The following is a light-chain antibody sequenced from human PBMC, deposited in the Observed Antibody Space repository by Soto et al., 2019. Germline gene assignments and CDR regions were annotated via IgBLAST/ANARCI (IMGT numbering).Light chain of an antibody. CDR3: SSSAGSNNLGV. CDR2: EVN. CDR1: SSDVGGYDY. Sequence: QSVLTQPASVSGSPGQSITISCTGTSSDVGGYDYVSWYLQHPGEAPKLIIYEVNKRPSGVSDRFSGSKSGNTAPLTVSGLQDEDEGEYYCSSSAGSNNLGVFGTGTKVTVL. J-gene: IGLJ1*01. V-gene: IGLV2-8*01.